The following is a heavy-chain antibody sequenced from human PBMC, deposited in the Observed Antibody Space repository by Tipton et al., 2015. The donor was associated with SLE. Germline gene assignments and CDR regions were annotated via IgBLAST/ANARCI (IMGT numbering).Heavy chain of an antibody. J-gene: IGHJ4*02. CDR1: GEALSSDDYY. V-gene: IGHV4-61*02. Sequence: GEALSSDDYYWGWIRQPAGKGLEWIGRINPSGLTHYNPSLKSRVTISIDTSKNQFSLKLNSVTAADTAVYYCARHDYDDNGYYMHYFDYWGQGTLVTVSS. D-gene: IGHD3-22*01. CDR3: ARHDYDDNGYYMHYFDY. CDR2: INPSGLT.